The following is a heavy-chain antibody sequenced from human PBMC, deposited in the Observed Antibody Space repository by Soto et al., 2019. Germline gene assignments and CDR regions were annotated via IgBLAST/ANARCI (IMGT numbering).Heavy chain of an antibody. D-gene: IGHD6-6*01. Sequence: SVKVSCKASGFTFTSSAVQWVRQARGQRLEWIGWIVVGSGNTNYAQKFQERVTITRDMSTSTAYMELSSLRSEDTAVYYCAAVSSIAAPFDYWGQGTLVTVSS. CDR1: GFTFTSSA. J-gene: IGHJ4*02. CDR2: IVVGSGNT. CDR3: AAVSSIAAPFDY. V-gene: IGHV1-58*01.